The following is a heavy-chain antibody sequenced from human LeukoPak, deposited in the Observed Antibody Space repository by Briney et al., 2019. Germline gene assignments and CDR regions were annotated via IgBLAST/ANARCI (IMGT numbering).Heavy chain of an antibody. CDR1: GGSISSSSYY. D-gene: IGHD1-26*01. J-gene: IGHJ4*02. CDR2: IYYSGST. V-gene: IGHV4-39*01. CDR3: ARFAIVGATTDPGYTDY. Sequence: SETLSLTCTVSGGSISSSSYYSGWIRQPPGKGLEWIGSIYYSGSTYYNPSLKSRVTISVDTSKNQFSLKLSSVTAADTAVYYCARFAIVGATTDPGYTDYWGQGTLVTVSS.